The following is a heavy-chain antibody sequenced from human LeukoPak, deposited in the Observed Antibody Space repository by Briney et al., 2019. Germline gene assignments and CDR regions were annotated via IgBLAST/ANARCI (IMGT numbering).Heavy chain of an antibody. CDR2: ICSGGST. CDR3: ARDKSSPHAFDI. Sequence: PGGSLRLSCAASGFTVSSNYMSWVRQAPGKGLEWVSIICSGGSTYYADSVKGRFTISRDNSKNTLYLQMNSLRAEDTAVYYCARDKSSPHAFDIWGQGTMVTVSS. CDR1: GFTVSSNY. V-gene: IGHV3-53*01. J-gene: IGHJ3*02.